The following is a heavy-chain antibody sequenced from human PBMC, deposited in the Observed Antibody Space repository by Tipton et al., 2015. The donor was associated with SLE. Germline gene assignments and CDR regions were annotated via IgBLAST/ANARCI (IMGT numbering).Heavy chain of an antibody. CDR2: INPDNGNT. D-gene: IGHD6-13*01. Sequence: QLVQSGAEVKKPGASVKVSCKASGYTFTSYGISWVRQAPGQGLAWMGWINPDNGNTNFAQNLQGRVIMTADTSTSTAYMELRSLRSDDTAVYYCAREGIAAAGTLDAFDIWGQGTVVTASS. V-gene: IGHV1-18*01. CDR1: GYTFTSYG. J-gene: IGHJ3*02. CDR3: AREGIAAAGTLDAFDI.